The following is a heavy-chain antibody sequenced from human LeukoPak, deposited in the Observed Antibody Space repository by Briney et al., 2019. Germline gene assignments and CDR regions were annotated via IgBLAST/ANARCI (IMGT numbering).Heavy chain of an antibody. CDR1: GFTFSSYG. CDR3: AKVGSTGTTSPFDY. J-gene: IGHJ4*02. V-gene: IGHV3-33*06. Sequence: GRSLRLSCAASGFTFSSYGMHWVRQAPGKGREWVAVIWYDGSNKYYADSVKGRFTISRDNSKNPLYLQMNSLRAEDTAVYYCAKVGSTGTTSPFDYWGEGTLVTVSS. D-gene: IGHD1-7*01. CDR2: IWYDGSNK.